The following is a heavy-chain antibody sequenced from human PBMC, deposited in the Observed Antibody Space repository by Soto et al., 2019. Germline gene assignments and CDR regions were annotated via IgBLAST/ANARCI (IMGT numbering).Heavy chain of an antibody. Sequence: EVQLVESGGGLVKPGGSLRLSCAASGFTFSNAWMKWVRQAPGKGLEWVGRIKSKTDGATTDYAAPVKGRFTISRDDSKNTLFLQMNSLKTEDTAVYYCALGRYSYGYLAGIDVWGQGTTVTVSS. CDR1: GFTFSNAW. CDR3: ALGRYSYGYLAGIDV. D-gene: IGHD5-18*01. V-gene: IGHV3-15*07. J-gene: IGHJ6*02. CDR2: IKSKTDGATT.